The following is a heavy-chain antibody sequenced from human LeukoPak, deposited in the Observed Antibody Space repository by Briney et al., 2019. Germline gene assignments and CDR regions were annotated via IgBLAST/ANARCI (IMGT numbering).Heavy chain of an antibody. Sequence: GGSLRLSCAASGFTFSSYAMHWVRQAPGKGLEWVAVISYDGSNKYYADSVKGRFTISRDNSKNTLYLQMNSLRAEDMAVYYCARDATRAFNYYYYYGMDVWGQGTTVTASS. V-gene: IGHV3-30-3*01. CDR2: ISYDGSNK. CDR3: ARDATRAFNYYYYYGMDV. CDR1: GFTFSSYA. D-gene: IGHD1-1*01. J-gene: IGHJ6*02.